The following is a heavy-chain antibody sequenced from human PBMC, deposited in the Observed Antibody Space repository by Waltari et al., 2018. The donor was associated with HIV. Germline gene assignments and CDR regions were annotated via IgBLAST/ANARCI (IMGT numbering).Heavy chain of an antibody. CDR2: SNLNSVDT. CDR3: ARDSYYYDSSGFFPDF. J-gene: IGHJ4*02. D-gene: IGHD3-22*01. V-gene: IGHV1-2*06. CDR1: GYTFTASY. Sequence: QVQLVQSGAEVKKPGASVKVSCKASGYTFTASYMHWVRQAPGQGLEWMGRSNLNSVDTNYGQKFQGGVTMTRDTSITTAYMELSMLRSDDTAVYYCARDSYYYDSSGFFPDFWGQGTLVTVSS.